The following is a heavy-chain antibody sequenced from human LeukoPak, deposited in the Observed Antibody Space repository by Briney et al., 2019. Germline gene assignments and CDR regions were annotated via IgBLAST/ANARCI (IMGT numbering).Heavy chain of an antibody. CDR2: LLYDGSNK. Sequence: PGGSLRLSCAASGFTLRGFGMQWVRQAPAKGLGWVAVLLYDGSNKYYGGSVKGRFIISRDNSKNTLYLQMNRLRAEDTAIYFCAKSADEFGDYEEVGSLDYWGQGTLVTVSS. CDR1: GFTLRGFG. CDR3: AKSADEFGDYEEVGSLDY. V-gene: IGHV3-30*18. D-gene: IGHD4-17*01. J-gene: IGHJ4*02.